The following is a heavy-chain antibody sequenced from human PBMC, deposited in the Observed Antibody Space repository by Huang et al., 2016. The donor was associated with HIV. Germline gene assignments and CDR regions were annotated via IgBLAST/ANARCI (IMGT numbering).Heavy chain of an antibody. CDR2: ISYDGSNK. Sequence: VQLVESGGGVVQPGRSLRLACAASGFSFSTYGLHWVRQAPGKGPEWVAVISYDGSNKYYAHAVKGRFTISRDTSENKVYLQMNSLRHEDTAVYYCAKDGADEEWDIDYWGQGTLVTVSS. CDR3: AKDGADEEWDIDY. V-gene: IGHV3-30*18. CDR1: GFSFSTYG. D-gene: IGHD1-26*01. J-gene: IGHJ4*02.